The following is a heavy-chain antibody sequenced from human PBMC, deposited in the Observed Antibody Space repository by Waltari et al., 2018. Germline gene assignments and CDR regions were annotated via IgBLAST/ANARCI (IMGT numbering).Heavy chain of an antibody. J-gene: IGHJ4*02. Sequence: QLQLQESGPGLVKPSETLSLTCTVSGGSISSSSYYWGWIRQPPGKGLEWIGSIYYSGSTYYNPSLKSRVTISVDTSKNQFSLKLSSVTAADTAVYYCARDMVRGVISLDYWGQGTLVTVSS. CDR1: GGSISSSSYY. CDR3: ARDMVRGVISLDY. CDR2: IYYSGST. D-gene: IGHD3-10*01. V-gene: IGHV4-39*07.